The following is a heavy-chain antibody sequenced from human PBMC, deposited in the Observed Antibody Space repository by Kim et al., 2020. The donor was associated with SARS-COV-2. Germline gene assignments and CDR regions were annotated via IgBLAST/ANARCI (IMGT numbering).Heavy chain of an antibody. CDR3: ATLAGGGSSRYFNS. Sequence: GGSLRLSCAASGFTVNNNYMSWVRQAAGKGLEWVSVISSGSLTYYADSVKGRFTISRDNSKNTLYLLMNSLRADDTAMYYCATLAGGGSSRYFNSWGQGTLVTVSS. CDR1: GFTVNNNY. V-gene: IGHV3-53*01. CDR2: ISSGSLT. D-gene: IGHD3-16*02. J-gene: IGHJ4*02.